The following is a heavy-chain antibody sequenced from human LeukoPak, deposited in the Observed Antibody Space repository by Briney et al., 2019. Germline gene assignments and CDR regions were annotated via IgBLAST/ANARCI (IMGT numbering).Heavy chain of an antibody. CDR2: VYYSGST. Sequence: PSETLSLTCSVSGGSIIRSNYYWGWIRQPPVKGLEWIGTVYYSGSTHYNPSLKSRVTISVDTPKNQFSLKLSSVTAADTAIYYCATHVDATRGYYFESWGQGTLVTVSS. CDR3: ATHVDATRGYYFES. V-gene: IGHV4-39*01. D-gene: IGHD1-1*01. J-gene: IGHJ4*02. CDR1: GGSIIRSNYY.